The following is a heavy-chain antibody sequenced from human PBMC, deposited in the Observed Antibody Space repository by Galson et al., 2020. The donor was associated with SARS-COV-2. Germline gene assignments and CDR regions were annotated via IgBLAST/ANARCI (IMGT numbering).Heavy chain of an antibody. V-gene: IGHV3-33*01. CDR1: GFTFSSYG. Sequence: GGSLRLSCAASGFTFSSYGMHWVRQAPGKGLEWVAVIWYDGSNKYYADSVKGRFTISRDNSKNTLYLQMNSLGAEDTAVYYCARDGRYYYGSRSVTPYYYYGMDVWGQGTTVTVYS. CDR3: ARDGRYYYGSRSVTPYYYYGMDV. J-gene: IGHJ6*02. CDR2: IWYDGSNK. D-gene: IGHD3-10*01.